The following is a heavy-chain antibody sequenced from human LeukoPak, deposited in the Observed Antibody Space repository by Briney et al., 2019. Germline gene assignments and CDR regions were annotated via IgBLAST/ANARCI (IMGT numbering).Heavy chain of an antibody. J-gene: IGHJ4*02. V-gene: IGHV4-30-2*01. Sequence: SETLSLTCAVSGGSISSGGYSWSWIRQPPGKGLEWIGYIYHSGSTYYNPSLKSRVTISVDTSKNQFSLKLSSVTAADTAVYYCARVNDVAAAGSFDYWGQGTQSPSPQ. CDR3: ARVNDVAAAGSFDY. CDR2: IYHSGST. D-gene: IGHD6-13*01. CDR1: GGSISSGGYS.